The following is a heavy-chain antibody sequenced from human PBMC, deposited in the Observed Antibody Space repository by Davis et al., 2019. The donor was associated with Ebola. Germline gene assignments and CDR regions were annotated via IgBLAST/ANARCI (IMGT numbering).Heavy chain of an antibody. CDR1: GGSISSSSYY. V-gene: IGHV4-39*02. Sequence: SETLSLTCTVSGGSISSSSYYWGWIRQPPGKGLEWIGSIYYSGSTYYNPSLKSRVTISVDTSKNKFSLKLSSVTAADTAVYYCARDLDPSSSTDLLYYYYGMDVWGQGTTVTVSS. J-gene: IGHJ6*02. CDR3: ARDLDPSSSTDLLYYYYGMDV. D-gene: IGHD6-6*01. CDR2: IYYSGST.